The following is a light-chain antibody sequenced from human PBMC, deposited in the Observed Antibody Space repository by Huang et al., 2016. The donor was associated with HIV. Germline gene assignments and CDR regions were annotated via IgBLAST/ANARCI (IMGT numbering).Light chain of an antibody. Sequence: EVVMTQSPATLSVSPGERATLSCRASQSVGSNLAWYRQKPGQAPRLVISGASTRATGSPARFSGSGSGTEFTLSISSLQSEDIAVYYCQQYKNWPPITFGQGTRLEIK. V-gene: IGKV3-15*01. CDR2: GAS. CDR3: QQYKNWPPIT. J-gene: IGKJ5*01. CDR1: QSVGSN.